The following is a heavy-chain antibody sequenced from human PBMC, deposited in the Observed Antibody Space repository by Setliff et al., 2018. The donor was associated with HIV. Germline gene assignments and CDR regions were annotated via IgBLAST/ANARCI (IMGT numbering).Heavy chain of an antibody. CDR1: GFTFNNND. CDR2: ISYSGDNR. Sequence: GGSLRLSCAASGFTFNNNDMTWVRQVPGKGLEWVSSISYSGDNRYYADSVKGRFTISRDNSKNTVYLQMRSLRAEDTAVYYCAKHMLGYSSSWYYFDFWGQGTLVTVSS. V-gene: IGHV3-23*01. D-gene: IGHD6-13*01. J-gene: IGHJ4*02. CDR3: AKHMLGYSSSWYYFDF.